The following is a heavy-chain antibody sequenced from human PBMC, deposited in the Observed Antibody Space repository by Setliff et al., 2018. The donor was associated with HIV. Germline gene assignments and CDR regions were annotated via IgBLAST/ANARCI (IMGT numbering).Heavy chain of an antibody. J-gene: IGHJ6*03. D-gene: IGHD5-12*01. CDR2: INWNGGSI. CDR3: ATNPEMATINYYYYYMDV. CDR1: GFTLSNYW. V-gene: IGHV3-20*04. Sequence: RPGGSLRLSCAASGFTLSNYWMSWVRQAPGKGLEWVSGINWNGGSIGYADSVKGRFAISRDNGKNSLYLQMNSLRVEDTAVYYCATNPEMATINYYYYYMDVWGKGTTVTVSS.